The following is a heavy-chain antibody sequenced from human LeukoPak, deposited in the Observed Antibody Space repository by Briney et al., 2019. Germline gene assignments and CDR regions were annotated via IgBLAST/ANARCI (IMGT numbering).Heavy chain of an antibody. CDR3: ARDAVPATAIQSPGFDY. J-gene: IGHJ4*02. CDR2: ISAYNGNT. Sequence: ASVKVSCKASGYTFTSYGISWVRQAPGQGLEWMGWISAYNGNTNYAQKLQGRVTMTTDTSTSTAYMELRSLRSDDTAVYYCARDAVPATAIQSPGFDYWGQGTLVTVSS. CDR1: GYTFTSYG. D-gene: IGHD2-2*02. V-gene: IGHV1-18*01.